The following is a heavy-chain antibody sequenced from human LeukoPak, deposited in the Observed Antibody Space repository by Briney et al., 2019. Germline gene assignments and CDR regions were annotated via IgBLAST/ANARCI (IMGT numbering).Heavy chain of an antibody. CDR2: ISGGGGST. D-gene: IGHD1-1*01. Sequence: PGGSLRLSCAASGFTFSSYAMSWVRQAPGKGLEWVSAISGGGGSTYYADSVKGRFTISRDNSKNTLYLQMNSLRAEDTAVYYCARDLPGYGGSMDVWGQGTTVTVSS. J-gene: IGHJ6*02. V-gene: IGHV3-23*01. CDR3: ARDLPGYGGSMDV. CDR1: GFTFSSYA.